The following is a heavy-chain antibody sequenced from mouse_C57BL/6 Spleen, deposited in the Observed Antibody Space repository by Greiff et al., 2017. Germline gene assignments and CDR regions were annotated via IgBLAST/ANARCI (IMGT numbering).Heavy chain of an antibody. D-gene: IGHD2-3*01. J-gene: IGHJ4*01. Sequence: QVQLQQSGPGLVQPSQSLSITCTVSGFSLTSYGVHWVRQSPGKGLEWLGVIWRGGSTDYNAAFMSRLSITKDNSKSQVFFKMNSLQADDTAIYYCAKNEDGSLYAMDYWGQGTSVTVSS. CDR3: AKNEDGSLYAMDY. V-gene: IGHV2-5*01. CDR2: IWRGGST. CDR1: GFSLTSYG.